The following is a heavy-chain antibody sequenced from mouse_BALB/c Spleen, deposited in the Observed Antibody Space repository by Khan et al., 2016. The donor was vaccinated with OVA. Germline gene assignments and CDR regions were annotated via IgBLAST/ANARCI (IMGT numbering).Heavy chain of an antibody. Sequence: EVELVESGGGLVQPGGSRKLSCAASGFTFSGFGMHWVRQAPEKGLEWVAFIGSDSSTIYYADTVKGRFTISRENPTKTLFLQMTSLRSEDTAMYFCARTGYYYFDYWGQGTTLTVSS. J-gene: IGHJ2*01. CDR3: ARTGYYYFDY. CDR1: GFTFSGFG. CDR2: IGSDSSTI. V-gene: IGHV5-17*02. D-gene: IGHD2-3*01.